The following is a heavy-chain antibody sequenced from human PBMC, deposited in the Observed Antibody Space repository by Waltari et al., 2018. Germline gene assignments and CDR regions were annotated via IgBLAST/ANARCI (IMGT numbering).Heavy chain of an antibody. Sequence: QVQLQQWGAGLLKPSETLSLTCAVYGGSFSGYYWSWTRQPPGKGLEWIGEINHSGSTNDNPSLKSRVTISVDTSKNQFSLKLSSVTAADTAVYYCARAHYDFWSGYRFDYWGQGTLVTVSS. CDR2: INHSGST. D-gene: IGHD3-3*01. V-gene: IGHV4-34*01. CDR1: GGSFSGYY. CDR3: ARAHYDFWSGYRFDY. J-gene: IGHJ4*02.